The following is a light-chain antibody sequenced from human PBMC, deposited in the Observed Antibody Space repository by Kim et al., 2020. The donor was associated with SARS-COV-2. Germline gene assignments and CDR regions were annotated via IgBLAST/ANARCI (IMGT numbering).Light chain of an antibody. Sequence: LPPGERATLSCRASQNINSHLAWYQQKPGQAPRLLICDASSRATGIPARFSGSGSGTDFTLTITSLEPEDFALYYCQQRNDWPLTFGGGTKVDIK. CDR1: QNINSH. V-gene: IGKV3-11*01. CDR2: DAS. CDR3: QQRNDWPLT. J-gene: IGKJ4*01.